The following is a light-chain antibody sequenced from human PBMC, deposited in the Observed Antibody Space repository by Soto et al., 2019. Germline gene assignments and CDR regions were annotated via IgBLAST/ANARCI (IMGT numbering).Light chain of an antibody. CDR2: YAS. V-gene: IGKV1-5*01. J-gene: IGKJ5*01. CDR3: QEYNSYPVS. Sequence: DIQVTQSPATLSAFVGDRVTISCRARQSIGTWLAWYQQKPGKAPTLLIYYASTLESGVPSRFSGSGSGTEFTLTISSLQPEDVATYYCQEYNSYPVSVGQGTRLDSK. CDR1: QSIGTW.